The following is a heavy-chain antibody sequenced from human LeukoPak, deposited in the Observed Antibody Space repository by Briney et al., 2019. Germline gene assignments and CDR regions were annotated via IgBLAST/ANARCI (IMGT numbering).Heavy chain of an antibody. J-gene: IGHJ6*04. D-gene: IGHD3-10*01. Sequence: ASVKVSCKASGYTFTGYYMRWVRQAPGQGLEWMGWINPNSGGTNYAQKFQGWVTMTRDTSISTAYMELSRLRSDDTAVYYCARSMVRGVVPYYGMDVWGKGTTVTVSS. CDR3: ARSMVRGVVPYYGMDV. V-gene: IGHV1-2*04. CDR1: GYTFTGYY. CDR2: INPNSGGT.